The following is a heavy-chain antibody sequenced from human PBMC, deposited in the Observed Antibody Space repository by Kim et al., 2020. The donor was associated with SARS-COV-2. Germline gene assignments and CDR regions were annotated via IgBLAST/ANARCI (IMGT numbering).Heavy chain of an antibody. CDR2: INHSGST. CDR1: GGSFSGYY. D-gene: IGHD6-13*01. J-gene: IGHJ6*02. Sequence: SETLSLTCAVYGGSFSGYYWSWIRQPPGKGLEWIGEINHSGSTNYNPSLKSRVTISVDTSKNQISLKLSSVTAADTAVYYCARGGGSQQQLVPSGMDVWGQGTTVTVSS. V-gene: IGHV4-34*01. CDR3: ARGGGSQQQLVPSGMDV.